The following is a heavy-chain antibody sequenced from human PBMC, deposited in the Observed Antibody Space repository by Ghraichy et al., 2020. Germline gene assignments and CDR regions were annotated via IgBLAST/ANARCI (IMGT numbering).Heavy chain of an antibody. D-gene: IGHD2-2*01. CDR3: ARGGYCSSTSCPPRRWFDP. V-gene: IGHV4-34*01. CDR2: INHSGST. CDR1: GGSFSGYY. J-gene: IGHJ5*02. Sequence: SETLSLTCAVYGGSFSGYYWSWIRQPPGKGLEWIGEINHSGSTNYNPSLKSRVTISVDTSKNQFSLKLSSVTAADTAVYYCARGGYCSSTSCPPRRWFDPWGQGTLVTVSS.